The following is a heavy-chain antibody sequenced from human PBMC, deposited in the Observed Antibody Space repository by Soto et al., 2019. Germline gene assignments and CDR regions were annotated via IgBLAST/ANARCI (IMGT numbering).Heavy chain of an antibody. D-gene: IGHD2-21*02. CDR1: GFTFSDYA. J-gene: IGHJ5*01. Sequence: PGGSLRLSCAASGFTFSDYAMNWVRQGPGKGLQWVSVVSTSAGTTYDADSVKGRFTISRDNSKNTMYMQMNSLRAEDTAVYYCVKGGASCGGDCLGNWFDSWGQGTLVTVSS. CDR2: VSTSAGTT. V-gene: IGHV3-23*01. CDR3: VKGGASCGGDCLGNWFDS.